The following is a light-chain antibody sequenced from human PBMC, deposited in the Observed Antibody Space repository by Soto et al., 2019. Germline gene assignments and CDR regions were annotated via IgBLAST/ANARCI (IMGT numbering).Light chain of an antibody. J-gene: IGKJ1*01. CDR2: AAS. CDR1: QTISSW. CDR3: QQYKSYLRT. Sequence: DIQMTQSPSTLSASVGDRVTITCWASQTISSWLAWYQQKPGKAPKLLIYAASTLESGVSSRFSGRGSGTEFTLTINSLQPEDFATYYCQQYKSYLRTFGQGTKVEIK. V-gene: IGKV1-5*01.